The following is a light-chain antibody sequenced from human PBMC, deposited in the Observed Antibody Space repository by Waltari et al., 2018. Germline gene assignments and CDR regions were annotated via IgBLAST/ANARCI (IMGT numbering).Light chain of an antibody. CDR1: QDISNY. CDR3: QQYDNLLPIT. J-gene: IGKJ5*01. Sequence: DIQITQSPSSLSASVGYRVTITCQASQDISNYLNWYQQKQGKAPKLLIYDASNLETGVPSRFSGSGSGTDFTVTISSLQPEDIATYYCQQYDNLLPITFGQGTRLEIK. V-gene: IGKV1-33*01. CDR2: DAS.